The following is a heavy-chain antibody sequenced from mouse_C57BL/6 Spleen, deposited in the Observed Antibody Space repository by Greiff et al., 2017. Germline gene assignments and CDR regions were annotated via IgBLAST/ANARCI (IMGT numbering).Heavy chain of an antibody. CDR2: IYPGDGDT. V-gene: IGHV1-80*01. J-gene: IGHJ2*01. Sequence: VQLQQSGAELVKPGASVKISCKASGYAFSSYWMNRVKQRPGKGLEWIGQIYPGDGDTNYNGKFKGKATLTADKSSSTAYMQLSSLTSEDSAVYFCARGQLGHWGQGTTLTVSS. CDR3: ARGQLGH. D-gene: IGHD4-1*02. CDR1: GYAFSSYW.